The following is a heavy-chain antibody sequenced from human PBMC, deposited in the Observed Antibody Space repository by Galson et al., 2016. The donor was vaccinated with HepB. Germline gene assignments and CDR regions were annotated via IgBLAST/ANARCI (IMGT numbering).Heavy chain of an antibody. CDR3: ARASIVPGARMVFDP. D-gene: IGHD2-2*01. V-gene: IGHV4-4*02. CDR1: GASINDSNW. Sequence: SETLSLTCAVSGASINDSNWWTLVRQVPGRGLEWIGEIYHTGTTNNNPFLNSRFTLSIDKSTNQFSLNLTSVTPADTAVYFCARASIVPGARMVFDPWGQGILVTVSS. CDR2: IYHTGTT. J-gene: IGHJ5*02.